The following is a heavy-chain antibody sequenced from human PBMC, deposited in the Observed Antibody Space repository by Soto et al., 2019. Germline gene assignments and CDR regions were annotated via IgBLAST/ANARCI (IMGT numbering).Heavy chain of an antibody. Sequence: GASVKVSWKASGYTFTSYGISWVRQAPGQGLEWMGWLSAYNGNTNYAQKLQGRVTMTTDTSTSTAYMELRSLRSDDTAVYYCARMAAVAGHLGVADYFDYWAQRTLVTVSS. CDR3: ARMAAVAGHLGVADYFDY. CDR2: LSAYNGNT. V-gene: IGHV1-18*01. CDR1: GYTFTSYG. D-gene: IGHD6-19*01. J-gene: IGHJ4*02.